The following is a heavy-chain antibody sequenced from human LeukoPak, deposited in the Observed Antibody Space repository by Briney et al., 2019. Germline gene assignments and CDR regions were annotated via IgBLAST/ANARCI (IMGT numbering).Heavy chain of an antibody. J-gene: IGHJ4*02. Sequence: SETLSLTCTVSGGSISSSSYYWGWIRQPPGKGLEWVGSIYYSGSTYCNPSLKSRVTISVDTSKNQFSLKLSSVTAADTAVYYCARDLKAAAGPYYFDYWGQGTLVTVSS. CDR2: IYYSGST. CDR1: GGSISSSSYY. CDR3: ARDLKAAAGPYYFDY. V-gene: IGHV4-39*07. D-gene: IGHD6-13*01.